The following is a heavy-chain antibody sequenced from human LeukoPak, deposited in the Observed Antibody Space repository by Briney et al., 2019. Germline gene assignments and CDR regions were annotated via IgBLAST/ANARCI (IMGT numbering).Heavy chain of an antibody. CDR2: ISGSGCST. CDR1: GFTFSSYA. J-gene: IGHJ4*02. Sequence: GGSLRLSWAASGFTFSSYAMSWVREAAGKGLEWVSAISGSGCSTYYAESVKGRFTISRDNSKNTLYLQMNSLRDEDTAVYYCAKEARGGYSYGYLGYWGQGTLVTVSS. D-gene: IGHD5-18*01. V-gene: IGHV3-23*01. CDR3: AKEARGGYSYGYLGY.